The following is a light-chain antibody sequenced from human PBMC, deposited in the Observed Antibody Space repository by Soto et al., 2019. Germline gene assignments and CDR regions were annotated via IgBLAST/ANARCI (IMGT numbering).Light chain of an antibody. CDR3: NTYTTRTTYV. CDR2: GVT. Sequence: QSALTQPASVSGSPVQSITISCTGTSSDVGAYNYVSWYQQHPGKAPKLIIYGVTNRPSGISNRFSGSKSGSTASLTISGIQPEDEADYYCNTYTTRTTYVFGTGTKVTVL. V-gene: IGLV2-14*01. J-gene: IGLJ1*01. CDR1: SSDVGAYNY.